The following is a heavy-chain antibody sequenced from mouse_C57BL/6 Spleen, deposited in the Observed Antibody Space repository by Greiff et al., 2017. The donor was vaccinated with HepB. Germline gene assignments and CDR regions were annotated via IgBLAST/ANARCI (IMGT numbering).Heavy chain of an antibody. V-gene: IGHV1-64*01. D-gene: IGHD3-2*02. CDR2: IHPNSGST. J-gene: IGHJ3*01. CDR1: GYTFTSYW. CDR3: ARQLRDEGFAD. Sequence: QVQLQQPGAELVKPGASVKLSCKASGYTFTSYWMHWVKQRPGQGLEWIGMIHPNSGSTNYNEKFKSKATLTVDKSSSTAYMQLSSLTSEDSAVYYCARQLRDEGFADWGQGTLVTVSA.